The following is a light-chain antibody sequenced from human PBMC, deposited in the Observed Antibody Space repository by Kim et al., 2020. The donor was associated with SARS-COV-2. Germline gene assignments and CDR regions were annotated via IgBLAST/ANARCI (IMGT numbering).Light chain of an antibody. CDR1: NIGSKS. V-gene: IGLV3-21*04. Sequence: SYELTQPPSVSVAPGKTARITCGGNNIGSKSVHWYQQKPGQAPVLVIYYDSDQPSGIPERFSGSNSGNTATLTISRVEAGDEADYYCQVWDSSSDRVFGGGTQLTVL. J-gene: IGLJ2*01. CDR3: QVWDSSSDRV. CDR2: YDS.